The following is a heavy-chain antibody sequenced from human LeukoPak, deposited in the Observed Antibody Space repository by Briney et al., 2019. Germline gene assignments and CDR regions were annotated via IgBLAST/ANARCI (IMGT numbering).Heavy chain of an antibody. CDR2: FYSSGST. J-gene: IGHJ4*02. CDR3: ARDVAGNTFDY. V-gene: IGHV4-39*07. Sequence: SETLSLTCTVSGGSISSSAYFWGWIRQPPGRGLEWIGSFYSSGSTNYNPSLKSRVTISVDTSKKQVSLKVTSVTAADTAVYYCARDVAGNTFDYWGQGTLVTVSS. CDR1: GGSISSSAYF. D-gene: IGHD5-12*01.